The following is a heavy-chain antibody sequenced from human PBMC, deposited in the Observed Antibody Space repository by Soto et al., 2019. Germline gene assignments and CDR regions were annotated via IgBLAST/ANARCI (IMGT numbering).Heavy chain of an antibody. CDR3: AAGRLASDYYYGMDV. V-gene: IGHV4-4*02. J-gene: IGHJ6*02. D-gene: IGHD3-3*01. CDR1: GGSISSSNW. CDR2: IYHSGST. Sequence: SETLSLTCAVSGGSISSSNWWSWVRQPPGKGLEWIGEIYHSGSTNYNPSLKSRVTISVDKSKNQFSLKLSSVTAADTAVYYCAAGRLASDYYYGMDVWGQGTTVTVSS.